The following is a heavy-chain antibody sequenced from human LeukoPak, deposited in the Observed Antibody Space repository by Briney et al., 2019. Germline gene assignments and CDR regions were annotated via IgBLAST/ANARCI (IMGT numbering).Heavy chain of an antibody. CDR2: INHSGST. V-gene: IGHV4-34*01. CDR3: AVTTVTTFGRFDY. CDR1: GGSFSGYY. Sequence: SETLSLTCAVYGGSFSGYYWSWIRQPPGKGLEWIGEINHSGSTNYNPSLKSRVTISVDTSKNQFSLKLSSVTAADTAVYYCAVTTVTTFGRFDYWGQGTLVTVSP. D-gene: IGHD4-17*01. J-gene: IGHJ4*02.